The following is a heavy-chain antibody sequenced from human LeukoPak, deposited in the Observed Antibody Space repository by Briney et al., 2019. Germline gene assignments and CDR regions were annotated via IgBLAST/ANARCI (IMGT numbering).Heavy chain of an antibody. CDR2: IDWDDDK. J-gene: IGHJ6*04. CDR1: GFSLSTSGMC. V-gene: IGHV2-70*01. Sequence: SGPALVKPTQTLTLTCTFSGFSLSTSGMCVSWIRQPPGKALEWLALIDWDDDKYYSTSLKTRLTISEDTSKNQVVLTMTNMDPVDTATYYCARVSSNSVYYYGMDVWGKGTTVTVSS. D-gene: IGHD4-11*01. CDR3: ARVSSNSVYYYGMDV.